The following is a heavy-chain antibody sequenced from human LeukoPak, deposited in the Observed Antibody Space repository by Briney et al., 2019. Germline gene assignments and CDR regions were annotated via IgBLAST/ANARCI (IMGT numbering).Heavy chain of an antibody. J-gene: IGHJ3*02. CDR3: ARDRNSGSSLDI. CDR1: GYTFTKYY. D-gene: IGHD6-6*01. V-gene: IGHV1-46*01. CDR2: INPSGGST. Sequence: ASVKVSCKASGYTFTKYYIHWVRQAPGQGLKWMGVINPSGGSTSYAQKFQGRVTMTRDTSTSTVCMELSSLRSEDTAVYYCARDRNSGSSLDIWGQGTMLTVSS.